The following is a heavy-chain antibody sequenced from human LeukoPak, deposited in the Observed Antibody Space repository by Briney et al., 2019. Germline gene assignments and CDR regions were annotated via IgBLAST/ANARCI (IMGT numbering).Heavy chain of an antibody. CDR1: GYTFTGYY. V-gene: IGHV1-2*02. CDR2: INPNSGGT. CDR3: ARADGHTIFGVPHGSYYYYMDV. J-gene: IGHJ6*03. D-gene: IGHD3-3*01. Sequence: ASVTVSCKASGYTFTGYYMHWVRQAPGQGLEWMGWINPNSGGTNYAQKFQGRVTMTRDTSISTAYMELSRLRSDDTAVYYCARADGHTIFGVPHGSYYYYMDVWGKGTTVTVS.